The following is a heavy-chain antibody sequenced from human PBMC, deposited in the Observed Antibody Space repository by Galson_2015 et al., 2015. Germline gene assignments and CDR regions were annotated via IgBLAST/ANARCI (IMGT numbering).Heavy chain of an antibody. D-gene: IGHD2-15*01. J-gene: IGHJ3*02. CDR2: ISGDSTYI. CDR1: GFPFSGYR. V-gene: IGHV3-21*04. CDR3: ARDPCSGDSCYGTFDI. Sequence: SLRLSCAASGFPFSGYRMSWVRQAPGKGLEWVASISGDSTYIYYADSLKGRFTISRDNSKNTVYLQMNSLRAEDTAVYFCARDPCSGDSCYGTFDIWGQGTMVTVSS.